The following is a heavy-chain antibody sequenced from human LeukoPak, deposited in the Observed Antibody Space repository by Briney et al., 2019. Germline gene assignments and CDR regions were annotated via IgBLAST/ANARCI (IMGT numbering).Heavy chain of an antibody. V-gene: IGHV4-59*01. CDR1: GGSISSYY. J-gene: IGHJ6*03. CDR3: ARVKTIFGVVNPYSMDV. D-gene: IGHD3-3*01. Sequence: SETLSLTCTVSGGSISSYYWSWIRQPPGKGLEWIGYIYYSGSTNYNPSLKSRVTISVDTSKNQFSLKLSSVTAADTAVYYCARVKTIFGVVNPYSMDVWGKGTTVTVSS. CDR2: IYYSGST.